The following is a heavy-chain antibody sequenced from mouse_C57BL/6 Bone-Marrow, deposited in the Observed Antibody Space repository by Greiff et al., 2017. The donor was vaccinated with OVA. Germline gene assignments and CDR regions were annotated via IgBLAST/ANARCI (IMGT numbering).Heavy chain of an antibody. D-gene: IGHD2-1*01. Sequence: VQLQQPGAELVKPGASVKLSCKASGYTFTSYWMHWVKQRPGQGLEWIGMIHPNSGSTNYNEKFKSKATLTVDKSSSTAYMQLSSLTSEDSAVYYCARDIYYGNSHWYFEVWGTGTTVTVSS. CDR1: GYTFTSYW. CDR2: IHPNSGST. J-gene: IGHJ1*03. CDR3: ARDIYYGNSHWYFEV. V-gene: IGHV1-64*01.